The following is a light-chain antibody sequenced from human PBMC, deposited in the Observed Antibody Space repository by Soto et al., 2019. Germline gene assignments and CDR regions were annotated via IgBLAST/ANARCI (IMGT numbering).Light chain of an antibody. CDR1: SSDVGAYNY. CDR2: DVS. Sequence: QSALTKPASVSGSPGQSIAISCTGTSSDVGAYNYVSWYQQHPGKAPKLMIHDVSNRPSGISDRFSGSKSGNTASLTISGLQAEDEADYYCSSYTSTKTLLFGGGTKLTVL. CDR3: SSYTSTKTLL. V-gene: IGLV2-14*03. J-gene: IGLJ2*01.